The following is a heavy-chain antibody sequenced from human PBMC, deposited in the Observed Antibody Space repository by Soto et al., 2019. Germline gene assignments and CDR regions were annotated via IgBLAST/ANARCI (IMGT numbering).Heavy chain of an antibody. Sequence: QITLKESGPSPVKPTQTLTVTCTFSGFSLSNSGVGVAWICQPPGKALEWLALIYGDNDKRYSPSLKTRLTITKDTSKNQVVLTMTNMDPVETATYYCAHCTLHDYGDYDPGTSHGVDSWGQGTLVTVSS. CDR2: IYGDNDK. CDR3: AHCTLHDYGDYDPGTSHGVDS. CDR1: GFSLSNSGVG. D-gene: IGHD4-17*01. J-gene: IGHJ4*02. V-gene: IGHV2-5*02.